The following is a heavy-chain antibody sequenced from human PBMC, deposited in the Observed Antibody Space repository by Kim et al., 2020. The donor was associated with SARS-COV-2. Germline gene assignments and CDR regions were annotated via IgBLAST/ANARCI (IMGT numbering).Heavy chain of an antibody. D-gene: IGHD2-2*02. Sequence: GGSLRLSCAASGFTFSSYSMNWVRQAPGKGLEWVSSISSSSSYIYYADSVKGRFTISRDNAKNSLYLEMNSLRAEDTAVYYCARVLGECSSTSCYKVYYYYGMDVWGQGTTVTVSS. J-gene: IGHJ6*02. CDR1: GFTFSSYS. CDR3: ARVLGECSSTSCYKVYYYYGMDV. CDR2: ISSSSSYI. V-gene: IGHV3-21*01.